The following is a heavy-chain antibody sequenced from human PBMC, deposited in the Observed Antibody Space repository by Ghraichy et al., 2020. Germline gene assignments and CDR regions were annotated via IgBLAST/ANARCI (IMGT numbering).Heavy chain of an antibody. V-gene: IGHV3-33*01. J-gene: IGHJ3*02. CDR3: ASDYGYDSSGYFDAFDI. CDR1: GFTFSSYG. CDR2: IWYDGSNK. D-gene: IGHD3-22*01. Sequence: GESLNISCAASGFTFSSYGMHWVRQAPGKGLEWVAVIWYDGSNKYYADSVKGRFTISRDNSKNTLYLQMNSLRAEDTAVYYCASDYGYDSSGYFDAFDIWGQGTMVTVSS.